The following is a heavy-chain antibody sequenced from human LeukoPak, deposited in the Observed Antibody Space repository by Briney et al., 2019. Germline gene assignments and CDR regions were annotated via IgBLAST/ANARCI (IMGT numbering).Heavy chain of an antibody. CDR3: ARGRHALRWLQGRRCGALDI. CDR2: IYYSGST. V-gene: IGHV4-59*01. J-gene: IGHJ3*02. Sequence: SETLSLTCTVSGGSISSYYWSWIRQPPGKGLEWIGYIYYSGSTNYNPSLKSRVTISVDTSKNQFSLKLSSVTAADTAVYYCARGRHALRWLQGRRCGALDIWGQGTMVTVSS. D-gene: IGHD5-24*01. CDR1: GGSISSYY.